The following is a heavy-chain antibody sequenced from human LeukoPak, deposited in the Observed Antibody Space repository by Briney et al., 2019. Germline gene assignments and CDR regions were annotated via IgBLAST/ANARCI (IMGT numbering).Heavy chain of an antibody. Sequence: SETLYLTGTVSGSSFSSSYWSWIRQPAGKGLEWIGRIYASGSTNYNPSFKSRITMSVDTSKNHFSLNLSSVTAADTAVYYCARDWMDSSSWFRWYFDLWGRGTLVIVSS. CDR2: IYASGST. CDR1: GSSFSSSY. V-gene: IGHV4-4*07. D-gene: IGHD6-13*01. CDR3: ARDWMDSSSWFRWYFDL. J-gene: IGHJ2*01.